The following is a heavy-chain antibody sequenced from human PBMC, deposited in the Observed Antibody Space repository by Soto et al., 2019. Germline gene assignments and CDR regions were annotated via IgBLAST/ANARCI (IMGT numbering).Heavy chain of an antibody. CDR1: GGTFRTYA. CDR2: IIPVFGTG. V-gene: IGHV1-69*12. Sequence: QVQLLQSGAEVKKPGSSVRVSCEASGGTFRTYAISWVRQAPGQGLEWMGEIIPVFGTGNYAQKFQGRVTITAEESTTTVYMDLRSLRSEDTAVYYCAKGAVAGTPTSYYYYGMDVWGQGTTVTVSS. CDR3: AKGAVAGTPTSYYYYGMDV. J-gene: IGHJ6*02. D-gene: IGHD6-19*01.